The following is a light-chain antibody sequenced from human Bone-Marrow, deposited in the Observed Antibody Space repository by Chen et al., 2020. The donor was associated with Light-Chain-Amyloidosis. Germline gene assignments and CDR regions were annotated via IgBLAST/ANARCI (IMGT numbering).Light chain of an antibody. Sequence: QSVLTQPASVSGSPGQSITISCTGTSSDVGGDNHVSWYQQHPDKAPKLMIYEVTNRPSWVPDRFSGSKSDNTASLTISGPQTEDEADYFCSSYTITNTLVFGSGTRVTVL. V-gene: IGLV2-14*01. CDR1: SSDVGGDNH. CDR2: EVT. J-gene: IGLJ1*01. CDR3: SSYTITNTLV.